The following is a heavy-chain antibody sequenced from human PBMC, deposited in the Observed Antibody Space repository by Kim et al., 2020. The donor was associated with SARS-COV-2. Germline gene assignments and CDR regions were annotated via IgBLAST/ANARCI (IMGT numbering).Heavy chain of an antibody. CDR3: ARDIRSYYYMDV. V-gene: IGHV3-33*01. Sequence: GGSLRLSCVASGFTFSSYAMHWVRQAPGKGLEWVAVIWHDGSNKDYVDSVKGRFTISRDNFKNTLNLQMNSPRAEDTAVYYCARDIRSYYYMDVWGKGTT. J-gene: IGHJ6*03. CDR1: GFTFSSYA. CDR2: IWHDGSNK.